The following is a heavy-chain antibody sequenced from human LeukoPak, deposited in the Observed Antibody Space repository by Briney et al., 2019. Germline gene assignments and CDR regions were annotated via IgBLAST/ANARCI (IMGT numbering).Heavy chain of an antibody. CDR1: GGSISSGGYY. D-gene: IGHD3-22*01. CDR2: IYYSGST. Sequence: PSETLSLTCKVSGGSISSGGYYWSWIRQHPGKGLEWIGYIYYSGSTYYNPSLKSRLTISVDTSKNQFSLNLNSVTAADTAVYYCARLYYYDSSPFYGMDVWGQGTTVTVSS. CDR3: ARLYYYDSSPFYGMDV. V-gene: IGHV4-31*03. J-gene: IGHJ6*02.